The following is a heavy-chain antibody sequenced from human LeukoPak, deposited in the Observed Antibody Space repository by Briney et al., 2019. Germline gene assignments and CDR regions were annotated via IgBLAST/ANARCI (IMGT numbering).Heavy chain of an antibody. Sequence: GESLKISCKGSGYSFTSYWIGWARPMPGKGLEWMGIIYPDDSDTRYSPSFQGQVTISADKSISTAYLQWSSLKASDTAMYYCARHYYDYVWGSYGIDYWGQGTLVTVSS. J-gene: IGHJ4*02. V-gene: IGHV5-51*01. CDR3: ARHYYDYVWGSYGIDY. CDR1: GYSFTSYW. D-gene: IGHD3-16*01. CDR2: IYPDDSDT.